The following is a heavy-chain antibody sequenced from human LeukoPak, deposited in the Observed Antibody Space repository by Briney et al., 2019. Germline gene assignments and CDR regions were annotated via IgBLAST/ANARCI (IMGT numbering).Heavy chain of an antibody. CDR1: GYTFTSYY. CDR3: ARAIGLYGADGY. V-gene: IGHV1-46*01. D-gene: IGHD4-17*01. CDR2: INPSGGST. J-gene: IGHJ4*02. Sequence: ASVKVSCKASGYTFTSYYMHWVRQAPGQGLEWMGIINPSGGSTSYAQKFQGRVTMTRDTSTSTVYMELSSLRSEDTAVYYCARAIGLYGADGYWGQGTLVTASS.